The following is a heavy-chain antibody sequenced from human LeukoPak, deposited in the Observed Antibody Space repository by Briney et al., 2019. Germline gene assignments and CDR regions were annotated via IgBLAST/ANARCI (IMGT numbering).Heavy chain of an antibody. CDR1: GFTFSSYG. CDR2: ISGSGGST. V-gene: IGHV3-23*01. J-gene: IGHJ3*02. Sequence: RGTLRLSCAGAGFTFSSYGMSWVRQAPGEGLEWVSAISGSGGSTYYADSVKGRFTISRDNSNNTLYLQMNSLRAEDTAVYYCARVGGWFSDAFDIWGQGTMVTVSS. D-gene: IGHD6-19*01. CDR3: ARVGGWFSDAFDI.